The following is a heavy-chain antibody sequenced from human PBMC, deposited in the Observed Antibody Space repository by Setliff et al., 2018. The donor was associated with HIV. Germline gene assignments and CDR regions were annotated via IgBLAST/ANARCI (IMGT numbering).Heavy chain of an antibody. J-gene: IGHJ5*02. CDR1: GYSINIGYY. CDR3: ASRIYYSDETRVLWEEGFVP. V-gene: IGHV4-38-2*02. D-gene: IGHD3-16*01. Sequence: PSETLSLTCSVSGYSINIGYYWGWIRQHPGKGLEWVATIYPTGNTYYSPSLKSRVTVSMDMSRNQFSVKLNSATAADTAVFYCASRIYYSDETRVLWEEGFVPWGQGTLVTVSS. CDR2: IYPTGNT.